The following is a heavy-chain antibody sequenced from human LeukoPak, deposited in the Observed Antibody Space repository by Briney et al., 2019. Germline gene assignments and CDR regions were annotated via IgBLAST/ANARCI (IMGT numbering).Heavy chain of an antibody. V-gene: IGHV1-18*01. CDR1: GYTFTSYG. D-gene: IGHD2-8*02. J-gene: IGHJ4*02. Sequence: ASVKVSCKASGYTFTSYGISWVRQAPGQGLEWMGWINTYIGDANYAQKLLGRVTMTTDTSTSTAYMELRSLRSDDTAVYYCARTNLDCKDGVCYDYWGQGTPVTVSS. CDR3: ARTNLDCKDGVCYDY. CDR2: INTYIGDA.